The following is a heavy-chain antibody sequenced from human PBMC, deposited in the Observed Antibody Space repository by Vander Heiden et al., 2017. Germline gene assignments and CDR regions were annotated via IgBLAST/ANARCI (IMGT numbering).Heavy chain of an antibody. J-gene: IGHJ4*02. CDR3: ARDRPAYYYDSSGYYY. CDR1: RVTFSTDS. CDR2: ISSSSSTL. Sequence: EVQLVESGGGLLQPGGYLSLFSAASRVTFSTDSMSWVRHAAGKGLEWVSYISSSSSTLYYADSVKGRFTISRDNAKNALYLQMNSLRDEDTAVYYCARDRPAYYYDSSGYYYWGQGTLVTVSS. V-gene: IGHV3-48*02. D-gene: IGHD3-22*01.